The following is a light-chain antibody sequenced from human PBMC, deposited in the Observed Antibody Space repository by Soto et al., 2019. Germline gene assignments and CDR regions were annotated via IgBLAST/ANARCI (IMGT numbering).Light chain of an antibody. CDR3: CSYAGGGTYV. V-gene: IGLV2-23*01. CDR2: EGT. CDR1: SSDVGNYNL. J-gene: IGLJ1*01. Sequence: QSALTQPASVSGSPGQSITISCTGTSSDVGNYNLVSWYQQHPGKAPKLMMYEGTERPSGVSNRFSGSKSGNTASLTISGVQAEDEADYYCCSYAGGGTYVFGTGTKVTVL.